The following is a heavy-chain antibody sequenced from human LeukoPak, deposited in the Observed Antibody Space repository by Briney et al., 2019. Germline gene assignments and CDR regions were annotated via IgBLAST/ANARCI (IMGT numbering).Heavy chain of an antibody. CDR3: AKGIPGTTGLDY. J-gene: IGHJ4*02. Sequence: GGSLRLSCGASGFIFSGFSMTWVRQAPGKGLEWVAVISHDGSNKHYGGSVKGRFTISRDSSKNTLFLQMNSLRVEDTAVYYCAKGIPGTTGLDYWGQGTLVTVSS. CDR1: GFIFSGFS. CDR2: ISHDGSNK. V-gene: IGHV3-30*18. D-gene: IGHD1-20*01.